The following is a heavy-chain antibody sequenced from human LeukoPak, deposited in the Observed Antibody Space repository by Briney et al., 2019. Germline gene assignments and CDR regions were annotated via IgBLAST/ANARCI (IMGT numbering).Heavy chain of an antibody. Sequence: SETLSLTCTVSGGSISSYYWSWIRQPPGKGLEWIGYIYYSGSTNYNPSLKSRVTISVDTSKNQFSLKLSSETAADTAVYYCARGYFSRDGYNFFDYWGQGTLVTVSS. V-gene: IGHV4-59*01. CDR1: GGSISSYY. D-gene: IGHD5-24*01. J-gene: IGHJ4*02. CDR2: IYYSGST. CDR3: ARGYFSRDGYNFFDY.